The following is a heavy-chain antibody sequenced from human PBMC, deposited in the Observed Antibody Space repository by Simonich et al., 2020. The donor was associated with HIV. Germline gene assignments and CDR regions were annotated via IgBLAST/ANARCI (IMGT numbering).Heavy chain of an antibody. CDR2: IDDSGSP. CDR1: GGSSSGYY. CDR3: ARHSGYSDAFDI. D-gene: IGHD5-12*01. J-gene: IGHJ3*02. V-gene: IGHV4-34*01. Sequence: QVQLQQWGAGLLKPSETLSLTCAVYGGSSSGYYWSWIRQPPGKGLEWIGDIDDSGSPNYSPYLKSRVTISLDTSKNQVSLKLSSVTAADTAVYYCARHSGYSDAFDIWGQGTMITVSS.